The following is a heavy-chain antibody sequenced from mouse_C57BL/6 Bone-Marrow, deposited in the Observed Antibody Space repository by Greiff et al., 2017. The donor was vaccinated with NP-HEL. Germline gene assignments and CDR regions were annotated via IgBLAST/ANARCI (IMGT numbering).Heavy chain of an antibody. CDR1: GYTFTSYW. Sequence: QVQLQQPGAELVKPGASVKMSCKASGYTFTSYWITWVKQRPGQGLEWIGDIYPGSGSTNYNEKFKSKATLTVDTSSSTAYMQLSSLTSEDSAVYYCAMEWGITGTVVAPAYWGQGTLVTVSA. CDR2: IYPGSGST. CDR3: AMEWGITGTVVAPAY. J-gene: IGHJ3*01. V-gene: IGHV1-55*01. D-gene: IGHD1-1*01.